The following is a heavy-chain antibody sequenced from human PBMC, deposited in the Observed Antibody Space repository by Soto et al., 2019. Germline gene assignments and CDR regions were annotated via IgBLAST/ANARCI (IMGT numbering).Heavy chain of an antibody. CDR3: EKDPKEGFCIKRSGYHRDLHSSPARRSSDL. V-gene: IGHV3-23*01. CDR1: G. CDR2: ISGSGGST. D-gene: IGHD6-25*01. J-gene: IGHJ2*01. Sequence: GIWCVVQCPEKRLELVSAISGSGGSTYYADSVKGRFTISRYNSKNTLYLQMTSMRDEEPAVYYCEKDPKEGFCIKRSGYHRDLHSSPARRSSDL.